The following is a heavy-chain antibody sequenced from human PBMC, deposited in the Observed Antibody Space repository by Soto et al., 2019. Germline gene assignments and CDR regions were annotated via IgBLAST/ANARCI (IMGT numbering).Heavy chain of an antibody. CDR1: GFTFSSYA. V-gene: IGHV3-23*01. J-gene: IGHJ4*02. CDR2: ISGSGGST. Sequence: EVQLLESGGGLVQPGGSLRLSCAASGFTFSSYAMSWVRQAPGKGLGWVSAISGSGGSTYYADSVTGRFTISRDNSKNTLYMQVISLRAEDTAVYYCEKGHGGVLEWFLTATNTYFDYWGQGTLVTVSS. D-gene: IGHD3-3*01. CDR3: EKGHGGVLEWFLTATNTYFDY.